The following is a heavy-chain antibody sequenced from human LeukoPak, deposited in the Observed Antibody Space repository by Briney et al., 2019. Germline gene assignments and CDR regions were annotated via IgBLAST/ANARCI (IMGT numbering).Heavy chain of an antibody. CDR1: GFTFSDYY. CDR2: ISSSGSTI. V-gene: IGHV3-11*01. Sequence: GGSLRLSCAASGFTFSDYYMSWIRQARGKGLEWVSYISSSGSTIYYADSVKGRFTISRDNAKNSLYLQMNSLRAEDTAVYYCARVVQEDWFDPWGQGTLVTVSS. CDR3: ARVVQEDWFDP. J-gene: IGHJ5*02.